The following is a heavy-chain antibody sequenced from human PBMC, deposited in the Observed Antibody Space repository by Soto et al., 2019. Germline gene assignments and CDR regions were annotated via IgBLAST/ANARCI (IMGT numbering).Heavy chain of an antibody. D-gene: IGHD3-22*01. J-gene: IGHJ5*02. V-gene: IGHV1-69*06. CDR2: IIPIFGTA. CDR1: GGTFSSYA. Sequence: SVKVSCKASGGTFSSYAISWVRQAPGQGLEWMGGIIPIFGTANYAQKFQGRVTITADKSTSTAYMELSSLRSEDTAVYYCARDRTLNVGAYDPNWFDPWGQGTLVTVSS. CDR3: ARDRTLNVGAYDPNWFDP.